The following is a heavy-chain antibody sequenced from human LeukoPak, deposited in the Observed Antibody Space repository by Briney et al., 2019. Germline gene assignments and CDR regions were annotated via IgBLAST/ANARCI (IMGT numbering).Heavy chain of an antibody. CDR1: GFTFSSYE. CDR3: ARDREDGYNPFDY. CDR2: ISSSSSYI. D-gene: IGHD5-24*01. V-gene: IGHV3-21*01. J-gene: IGHJ4*02. Sequence: GGSLRLSCAASGFTFSSYEMNWVRQAPGKGLEWVSSISSSSSYIYYADSVKGRFTISRDNAKNSLYLQMNSLRAEDTAVYYCARDREDGYNPFDYWGQGTLVTVSS.